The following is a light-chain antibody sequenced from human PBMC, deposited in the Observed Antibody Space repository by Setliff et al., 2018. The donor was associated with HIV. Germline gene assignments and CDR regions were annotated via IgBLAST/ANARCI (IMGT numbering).Light chain of an antibody. CDR1: QSVSNN. CDR3: HQYNRWPLRT. CDR2: GAS. J-gene: IGKJ1*01. Sequence: IIMTQSPATLSVPPGERATLSCRASQSVSNNLAWYQQKPGQAPRLLIYGASTRATGVPARFSGSGSGTEFTLTISSLQSADFAVYYCHQYNRWPLRTFGQGTKV. V-gene: IGKV3-15*01.